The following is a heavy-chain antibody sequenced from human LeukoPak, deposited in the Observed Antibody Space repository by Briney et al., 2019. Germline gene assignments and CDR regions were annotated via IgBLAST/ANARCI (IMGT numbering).Heavy chain of an antibody. CDR3: ARHFRPYDYVWGSYRPYWYFDL. Sequence: SETLSLNCTVSGGSISSSSYYWGWIRQPPGKGLEWIGSIYYSGSTYYNPSLKSRVTISVDTSKNQFSLKLSSVTAADTAVYYCARHFRPYDYVWGSYRPYWYFDLWGRGTLVTVSS. V-gene: IGHV4-39*01. CDR2: IYYSGST. J-gene: IGHJ2*01. CDR1: GGSISSSSYY. D-gene: IGHD3-16*02.